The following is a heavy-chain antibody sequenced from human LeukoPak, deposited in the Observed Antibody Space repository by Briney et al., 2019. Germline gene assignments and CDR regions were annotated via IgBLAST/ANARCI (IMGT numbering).Heavy chain of an antibody. CDR1: GFTFSTSR. CDR2: INTDGNTR. V-gene: IGHV3-74*01. CDR3: VRDMGYYDKV. J-gene: IGHJ4*02. D-gene: IGHD3-22*01. Sequence: GGSLRLSCATSGFTFSTSRMHWVRQAPGKGLVWVSRINTDGNTRDYADSVKGRFTISRDNAKNTLYLQINSLRAEDTAVYYCVRDMGYYDKVWGQGTLVTVSS.